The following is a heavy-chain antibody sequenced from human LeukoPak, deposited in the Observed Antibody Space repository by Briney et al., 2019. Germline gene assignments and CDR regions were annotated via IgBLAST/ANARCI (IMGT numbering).Heavy chain of an antibody. CDR1: GGTFSSYA. Sequence: ASVKVSCKASGGTFSSYAISWVRQAPGQGLEWMGGIIPIFGTANYAQKFQGRVTITADESTSTAYMELGSLRSEDTAVYYCARGPDFWSGRSFDYWGQGTLVTVSS. CDR3: ARGPDFWSGRSFDY. D-gene: IGHD3-3*01. V-gene: IGHV1-69*13. J-gene: IGHJ4*02. CDR2: IIPIFGTA.